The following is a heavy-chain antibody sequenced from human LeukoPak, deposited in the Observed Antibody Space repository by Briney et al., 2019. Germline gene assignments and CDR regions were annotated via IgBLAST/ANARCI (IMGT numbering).Heavy chain of an antibody. CDR1: GYTFTDYY. J-gene: IGHJ4*02. CDR2: INPNSGGT. V-gene: IGHV1-2*02. CDR3: ATAYGSGTDFYY. D-gene: IGHD3-10*01. Sequence: ASVKVSCKASGYTFTDYYMHWVRQAPGQGLEWMGWINPNSGGTNYAQKFQGRVTMTRDTSISTAYMELSRLRSDDTAVFYCATAYGSGTDFYYWGQGTLVTVSS.